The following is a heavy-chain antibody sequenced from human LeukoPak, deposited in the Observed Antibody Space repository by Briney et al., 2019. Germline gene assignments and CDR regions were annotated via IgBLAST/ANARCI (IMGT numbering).Heavy chain of an antibody. CDR3: ASGYSYGHYFDY. J-gene: IGHJ4*02. Sequence: SETLSLTCTVSGGSISSGGYYWSWIRQHPGKGLEWIGYIYYSGSTYYNPSLKSRVTISVDTSKNQFSLKLSSVPAADTAVYYCASGYSYGHYFDYWGQGTLVTVSS. CDR1: GGSISSGGYY. CDR2: IYYSGST. D-gene: IGHD5-18*01. V-gene: IGHV4-31*03.